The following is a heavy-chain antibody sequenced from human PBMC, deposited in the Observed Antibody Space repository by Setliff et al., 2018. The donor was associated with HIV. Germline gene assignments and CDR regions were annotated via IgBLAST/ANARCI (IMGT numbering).Heavy chain of an antibody. CDR3: ARLPDINSWPFDY. CDR2: ISHSGNT. J-gene: IGHJ4*02. V-gene: IGHV4-59*11. D-gene: IGHD6-13*01. CDR1: GGSISSHY. Sequence: PSETLSLTCTVSGGSISSHYWSWIRQPPGKGLEWIGCISHSGNTNFNPSLNSRVTISLDTSKNQFSLRLTSLTAADTAIYYCARLPDINSWPFDYWARGTLVTV.